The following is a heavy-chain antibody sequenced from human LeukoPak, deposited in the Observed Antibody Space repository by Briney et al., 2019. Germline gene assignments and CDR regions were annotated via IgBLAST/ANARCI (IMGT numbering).Heavy chain of an antibody. CDR1: GFSFTSYA. V-gene: IGHV3-21*06. J-gene: IGHJ6*03. D-gene: IGHD1-1*01. CDR2: ITTGSSYI. CDR3: ARVEATTARSYYYYYMDV. Sequence: MAGGSLILSCSASGFSFTSYAVTWVRQAPGKGLEWVSSITTGSSYIYYADSVRGRFSVSRDDAKNSLYLEMNSLRAEDTAVYYCARVEATTARSYYYYYMDVWGKGTTVTVSS.